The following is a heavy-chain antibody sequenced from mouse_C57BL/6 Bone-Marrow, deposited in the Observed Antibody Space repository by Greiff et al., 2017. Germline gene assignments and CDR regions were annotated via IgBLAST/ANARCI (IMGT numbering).Heavy chain of an antibody. CDR1: GFTFSDYY. D-gene: IGHD1-1*01. V-gene: IGHV5-16*01. CDR3: ARDQDYYGSSYWYFDV. Sequence: EVKVVESEGGLVQPGSSMKLSCTASGFTFSDYYMAWVRQVPEKGLEWVGNINYDGSSTYYLDSLKSRFIISRDNAKKIIYLQMISLKSEDTATYYCARDQDYYGSSYWYFDVWGTGTTVTVSS. J-gene: IGHJ1*03. CDR2: INYDGSST.